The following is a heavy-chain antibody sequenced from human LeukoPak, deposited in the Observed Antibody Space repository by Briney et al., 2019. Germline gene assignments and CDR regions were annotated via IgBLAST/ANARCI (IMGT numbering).Heavy chain of an antibody. CDR2: INPSGGST. J-gene: IGHJ4*02. CDR1: GYTFTSYY. Sequence: ASVKVSCKASGYTFTSYYMHWVRQAPGQGLEWMGIINPSGGSTSYAQKFQGRVTMTRDTSTSTVYMELSSLRSEDTAVYYCARDLQPHYYDSGGYGIDYWGQGTLVTVSS. V-gene: IGHV1-46*01. D-gene: IGHD3-22*01. CDR3: ARDLQPHYYDSGGYGIDY.